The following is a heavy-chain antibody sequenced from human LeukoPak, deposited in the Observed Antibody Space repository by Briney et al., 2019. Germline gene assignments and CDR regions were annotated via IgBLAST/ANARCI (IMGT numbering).Heavy chain of an antibody. Sequence: SVKVSFKASGGTFSSYAISWVRQAPGQGLEWMGGIIPIFGTANYAQKFQGRVTITADESTSTAYMELSSLRSEDTAVYYCASPGEMASTQDYYYYGMDVWGQGTTVTVSS. CDR3: ASPGEMASTQDYYYYGMDV. CDR2: IIPIFGTA. J-gene: IGHJ6*02. D-gene: IGHD5-24*01. V-gene: IGHV1-69*13. CDR1: GGTFSSYA.